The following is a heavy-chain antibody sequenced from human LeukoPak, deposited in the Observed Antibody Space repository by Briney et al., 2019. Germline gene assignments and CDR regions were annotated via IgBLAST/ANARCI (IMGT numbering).Heavy chain of an antibody. CDR1: GDSINIYY. J-gene: IGHJ6*03. D-gene: IGHD4-23*01. CDR3: ARVASLNSPGYYYFMDV. Sequence: PSETLSLTCTVFGDSINIYYWNWIRQSAEKRLEWIGRIYPSGSTNYNPSLKSRVTISLDKSKNQFSLRLTSVTAADTAVYYCARVASLNSPGYYYFMDVWGKGTTVIVSS. CDR2: IYPSGST. V-gene: IGHV4-4*07.